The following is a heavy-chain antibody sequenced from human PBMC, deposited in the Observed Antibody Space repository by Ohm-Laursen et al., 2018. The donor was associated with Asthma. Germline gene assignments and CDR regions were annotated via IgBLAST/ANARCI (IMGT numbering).Heavy chain of an antibody. V-gene: IGHV1-3*01. J-gene: IGHJ6*02. CDR2: INAGNGNT. Sequence: GASVKVSCKASGYTFTSYAIHWVRQAPGQSLEWMAWINAGNGNTKYSQKFQGTVTITRDTSASTAYMELSSLRSEDTAVYYCARGSGTYKDYYYGMDVWGQGTTVTVSS. D-gene: IGHD3-10*01. CDR3: ARGSGTYKDYYYGMDV. CDR1: GYTFTSYA.